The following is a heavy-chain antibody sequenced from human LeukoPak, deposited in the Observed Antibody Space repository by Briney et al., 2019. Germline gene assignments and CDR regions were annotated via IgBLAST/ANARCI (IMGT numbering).Heavy chain of an antibody. D-gene: IGHD2-21*02. V-gene: IGHV4-59*01. CDR2: IYYSGST. CDR3: ARGAYCGGDCYHEAFDI. CDR1: GGSISSYY. Sequence: SETLSLTCTVSGGSISSYYWSWIRQPPGKELEWIGYIYYSGSTNYNPSLKSRVTISVDTSKNQFSLKLSSVTAADTAVYYCARGAYCGGDCYHEAFDIWGQGTMVTVSS. J-gene: IGHJ3*02.